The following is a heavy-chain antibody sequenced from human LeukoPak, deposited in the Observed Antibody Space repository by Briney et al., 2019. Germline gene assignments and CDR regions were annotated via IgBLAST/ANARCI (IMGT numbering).Heavy chain of an antibody. V-gene: IGHV4-34*01. Sequence: PSETLSLTCAVYGGTFTDYYWSWIRQSPGKGLEWIGEINHSGNTNYNPSLKSRVTISVDTSKNQFSLKLSSVTAADTAVYYCARVVPQYCSGGSCYSVAMVTAVDYWGQGTLVTVSS. J-gene: IGHJ4*02. CDR1: GGTFTDYY. CDR3: ARVVPQYCSGGSCYSVAMVTAVDY. CDR2: INHSGNT. D-gene: IGHD2-15*01.